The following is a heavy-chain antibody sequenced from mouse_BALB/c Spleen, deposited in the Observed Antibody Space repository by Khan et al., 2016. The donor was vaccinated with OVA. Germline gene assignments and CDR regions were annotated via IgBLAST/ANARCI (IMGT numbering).Heavy chain of an antibody. CDR2: INPSNGYT. CDR3: VRDGAYYMKDGWFAY. Sequence: VQLQQSGAELARPGASVKMSCKASGYTFTSYTIHWIKMRPGQGLEWIGYINPSNGYTNYHQKFKDKATLTADKSSTTAYMQLSSLTFDESAVYNCVRDGAYYMKDGWFAYWGLGTLVTVSA. J-gene: IGHJ3*01. V-gene: IGHV1-4*01. CDR1: GYTFTSYT. D-gene: IGHD1-1*01.